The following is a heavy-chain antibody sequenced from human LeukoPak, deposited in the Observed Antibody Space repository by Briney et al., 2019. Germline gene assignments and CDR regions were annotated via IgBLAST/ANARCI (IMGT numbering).Heavy chain of an antibody. CDR2: INPNSGNT. Sequence: ASVKVSCKASGYTFTGYYMHWVRQAPGQGLEWMGWINPNSGNTGYAQKFQGRVTITTNTSISTAYMELSSLRSEDTAVYFCARASYYYDTRGYGLSIWGQGTMVTVSS. CDR3: ARASYYYDTRGYGLSI. D-gene: IGHD3-22*01. CDR1: GYTFTGYY. V-gene: IGHV1-8*03. J-gene: IGHJ3*02.